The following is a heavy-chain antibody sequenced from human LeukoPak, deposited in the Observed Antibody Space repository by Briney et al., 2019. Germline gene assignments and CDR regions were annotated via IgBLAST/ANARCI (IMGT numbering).Heavy chain of an antibody. CDR1: SGSISSRSYY. J-gene: IGHJ4*02. Sequence: PSETLSLTCTVSSGSISSRSYYWGWIRQPPGKGLEWIGSIYYSGSTYYNPSLKSRVTISVDTSKNQFSLKLSSVTAADTAVYYCARRPITFGGVIPFDCWGQGTLVTVSS. CDR2: IYYSGST. V-gene: IGHV4-39*01. CDR3: ARRPITFGGVIPFDC. D-gene: IGHD3-16*01.